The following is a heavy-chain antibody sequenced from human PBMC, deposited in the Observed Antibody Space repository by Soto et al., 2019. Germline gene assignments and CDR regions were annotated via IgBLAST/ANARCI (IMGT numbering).Heavy chain of an antibody. CDR2: ISAYNGNT. J-gene: IGHJ6*02. V-gene: IGHV1-18*01. CDR3: ARDRGAYGMDV. Sequence: QVQLVQSGAEVKKPGASVKVSCKASGYSFPSYGISWVRPAPGHGLEWMGWISAYNGNTNDAQKLQGRVTMITDTSTRTAYMELRIVGSDDTDVYYCARDRGAYGMDVWGQGTTVTVSS. CDR1: GYSFPSYG.